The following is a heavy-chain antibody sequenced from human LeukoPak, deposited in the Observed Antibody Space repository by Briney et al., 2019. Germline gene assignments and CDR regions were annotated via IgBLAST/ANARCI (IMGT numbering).Heavy chain of an antibody. V-gene: IGHV1-18*01. CDR2: ISAYNGNT. J-gene: IGHJ6*03. CDR1: GYTFTSYG. Sequence: GASVKVSCKASGYTFTSYGISWVRQAPGQGLEWMGWISAYNGNTNYAQKLQGRVTMTTDTSTSTAYMELRSLRSDDTAVYYCAREFSSGWYLHYYYYMDVWGKGTTVTVSS. D-gene: IGHD6-19*01. CDR3: AREFSSGWYLHYYYYMDV.